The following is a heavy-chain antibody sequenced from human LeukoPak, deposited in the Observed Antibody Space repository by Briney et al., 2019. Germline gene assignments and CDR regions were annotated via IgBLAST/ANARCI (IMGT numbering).Heavy chain of an antibody. Sequence: GGSLRLSCAASGFTFSSYWMHWVRQAPGKGLVWVSRIKSDGSSTSYADSVKGRFTISRDNAKNTLYLQMNSLRAADTAVYYCARRGAATDSFDIWGQGTMVTVSS. CDR3: ARRGAATDSFDI. CDR2: IKSDGSST. J-gene: IGHJ3*02. D-gene: IGHD1-26*01. V-gene: IGHV3-74*01. CDR1: GFTFSSYW.